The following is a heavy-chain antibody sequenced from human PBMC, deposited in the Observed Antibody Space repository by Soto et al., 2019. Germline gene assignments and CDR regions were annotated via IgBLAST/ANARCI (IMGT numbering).Heavy chain of an antibody. D-gene: IGHD2-21*02. J-gene: IGHJ5*02. CDR3: VRTARQGAVAPHWFDR. CDR2: VYYTGST. Sequence: SETLTLTCTVSGASIRSTDYYWSWIRQAPGKGLEWIGYVYYTGSTYYNPSLMSRLTISVDTSKNQFSLKLTSVTAAETAVYYCVRTARQGAVAPHWFDRWGQGTQVTVSS. CDR1: GASIRSTDYY. V-gene: IGHV4-30-4*01.